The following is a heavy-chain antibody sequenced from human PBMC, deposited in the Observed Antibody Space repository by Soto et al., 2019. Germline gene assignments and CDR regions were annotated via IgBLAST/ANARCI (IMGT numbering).Heavy chain of an antibody. CDR2: ISVHSGNA. J-gene: IGHJ4*02. Sequence: QVQLVQSGAEMKKPGASVKVSCKASGYSFTSKGIAWVRQAPGQGPEWMGWISVHSGNANYAQKFQDRVTLTTDTSTRKAYLGIRILTSEDTAVYDCARRGDYLGKSACYYYFDQWGQGTLGTVSS. V-gene: IGHV1-18*01. D-gene: IGHD4-17*01. CDR1: GYSFTSKG. CDR3: ARRGDYLGKSACYYYFDQ.